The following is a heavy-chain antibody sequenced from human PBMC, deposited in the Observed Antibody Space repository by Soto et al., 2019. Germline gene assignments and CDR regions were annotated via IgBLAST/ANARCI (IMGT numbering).Heavy chain of an antibody. Sequence: QVQLQESGPGLVKPSQTLSLTCTVSGGSISSGGYYWSWIRQHPGKGLEWIGYIYYSGSTYYNPSLKRLLTVSVDTSKHQFSLKLSSLSAAHTTVDYYARSPSAWGQGTLVTVSS. J-gene: IGHJ5*02. V-gene: IGHV4-31*01. CDR1: GGSISSGGYY. CDR3: ARSPSA. CDR2: IYYSGST.